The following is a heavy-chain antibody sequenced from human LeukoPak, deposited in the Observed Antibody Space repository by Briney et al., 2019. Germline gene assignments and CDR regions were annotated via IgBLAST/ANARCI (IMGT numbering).Heavy chain of an antibody. CDR1: GFTVSNYA. V-gene: IGHV3-23*01. Sequence: GGSLRLSCAASGFTVSNYAMTWVRQAPGKGLEWVSTISGGGGSTHYADSVKGRFTISRDNSKNTLYLQVNSLRAEDTAVYYCAKGGKWDVTPFDYWGQGTLVTVSS. CDR3: AKGGKWDVTPFDY. CDR2: ISGGGGST. D-gene: IGHD1-26*01. J-gene: IGHJ4*02.